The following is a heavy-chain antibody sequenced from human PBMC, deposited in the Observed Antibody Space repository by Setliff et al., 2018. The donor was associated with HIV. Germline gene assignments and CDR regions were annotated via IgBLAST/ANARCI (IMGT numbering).Heavy chain of an antibody. CDR2: IIPIFGTA. CDR3: ASGILTGYGMDV. CDR1: GGTFSSYA. V-gene: IGHV1-69*13. Sequence: SVKVSCKASGGTFSSYAISWVRQAPGQGLERMGGIIPIFGTANYAQKFQGGVTITADESTSTAYMELSSLRSEDTAVYYCASGILTGYGMDVWGQGTTVTVSS. J-gene: IGHJ6*02. D-gene: IGHD3-9*01.